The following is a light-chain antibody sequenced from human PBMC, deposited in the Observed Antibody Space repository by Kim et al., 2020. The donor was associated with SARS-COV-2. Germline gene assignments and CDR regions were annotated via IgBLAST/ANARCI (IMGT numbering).Light chain of an antibody. Sequence: QSTLTQPRSVSGSPGQSVTISYTGTRSDVGGYDYVSWYQQHPGKAPKLMFYNVNKRPSGVPDRFSASKSGNTASLTISGLQAEDEADYYCCSYAGSYTFGVFGGGTQLTVL. CDR3: CSYAGSYTFGV. J-gene: IGLJ3*02. V-gene: IGLV2-11*01. CDR1: RSDVGGYDY. CDR2: NVN.